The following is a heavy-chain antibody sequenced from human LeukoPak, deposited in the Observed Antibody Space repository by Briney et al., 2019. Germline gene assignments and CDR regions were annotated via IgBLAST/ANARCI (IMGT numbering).Heavy chain of an antibody. CDR2: TYYRSKWYN. J-gene: IGHJ4*02. V-gene: IGHV6-1*01. D-gene: IGHD1-14*01. Sequence: QTLSLTCAISGDSVSSSTDAWNWIRQSPSRGLEWLGRTYYRSKWYNDYAVSVESRITINPDTSKNQFSLQLNSMTPEDTAVYYCARGANRVFDYWGQGTLVTVSS. CDR1: GDSVSSSTDA. CDR3: ARGANRVFDY.